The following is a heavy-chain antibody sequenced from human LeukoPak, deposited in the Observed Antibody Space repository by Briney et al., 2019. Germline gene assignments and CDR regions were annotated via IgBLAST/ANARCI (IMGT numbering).Heavy chain of an antibody. CDR2: INTNTGNP. J-gene: IGHJ3*02. V-gene: IGHV7-4-1*02. Sequence: GASVKVSCKASGYTFTSYAMNWVRQAPGQGLEWMGWINTNTGNPTYAQGFTGRFVFSLDTPVSTAYLQISSLKAEDTAVYYCAREGVDTAMIDAFDIWGQGTMVTVSS. CDR3: AREGVDTAMIDAFDI. CDR1: GYTFTSYA. D-gene: IGHD5-18*01.